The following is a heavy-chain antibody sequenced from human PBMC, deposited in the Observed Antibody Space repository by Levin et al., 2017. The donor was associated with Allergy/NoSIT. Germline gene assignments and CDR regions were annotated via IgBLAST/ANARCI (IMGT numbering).Heavy chain of an antibody. CDR3: ASWGGPTNYFDF. CDR2: INHRGFT. D-gene: IGHD3-16*01. Sequence: SETLSLTCAVYGGSFSGYYWSWIRQFPGKGLDWIGEINHRGFTTYNASLKSRVTISVDTSRNQFSLTLKSATAADTAVYYCASWGGPTNYFDFWGQGTPVTVSS. J-gene: IGHJ4*02. CDR1: GGSFSGYY. V-gene: IGHV4-34*01.